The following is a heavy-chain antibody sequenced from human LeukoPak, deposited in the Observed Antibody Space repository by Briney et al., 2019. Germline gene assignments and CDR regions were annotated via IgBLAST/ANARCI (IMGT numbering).Heavy chain of an antibody. CDR2: IYYSGST. D-gene: IGHD3-22*01. CDR1: GGSISSYY. J-gene: IGHJ1*01. V-gene: IGHV4-59*08. Sequence: SENLSLNSTVSGGSISSYYWSWIRQPPGQGLEWIGYIYYSGSTNYNPSLKSRVTISVDTSKNQFFLKLSSVTAAATVVYYWSRHEYYYDSSGYYYYFQHWGQGTLVTVSS. CDR3: SRHEYYYDSSGYYYYFQH.